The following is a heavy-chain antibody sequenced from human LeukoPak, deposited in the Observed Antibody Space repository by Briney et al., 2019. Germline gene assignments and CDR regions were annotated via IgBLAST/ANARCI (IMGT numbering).Heavy chain of an antibody. D-gene: IGHD3-22*01. J-gene: IGHJ4*02. V-gene: IGHV4-39*01. Sequence: RPSETLSLTCNVSGDYITTTNYYWAWIRQPPGKGLEWIASIFYSGNTYYNPSLKSRVIIAMYTSRKQISLKLRSVTATDTAFYYCARRSRLYNHETTGYHDSWGQGTLVTVSS. CDR1: GDYITTTNYY. CDR3: ARRSRLYNHETTGYHDS. CDR2: IFYSGNT.